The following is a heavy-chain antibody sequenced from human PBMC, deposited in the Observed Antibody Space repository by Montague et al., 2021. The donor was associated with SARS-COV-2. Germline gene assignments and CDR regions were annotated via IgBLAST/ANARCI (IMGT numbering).Heavy chain of an antibody. J-gene: IGHJ2*01. CDR3: ARRIVTYYWYFDL. D-gene: IGHD2-15*01. CDR1: NASFDNYY. Sequence: SETLSLTCTVSNASFDNYYWSWVRKCQGKGLEYIGYIHYSGRTNYNPSLRSRVTISIDTSKNQCSLKLMSVTAAETAIYFCARRIVTYYWYFDLWGRGTLVTVSS. V-gene: IGHV4-59*01. CDR2: IHYSGRT.